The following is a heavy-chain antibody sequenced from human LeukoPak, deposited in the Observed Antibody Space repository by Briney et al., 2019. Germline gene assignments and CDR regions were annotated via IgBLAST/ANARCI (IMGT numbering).Heavy chain of an antibody. CDR2: ISYDGSNK. Sequence: PGRSLRLSCAASGFTFSSYAMHWVRQAPGKGLEWVAVISYDGSNKYYANSVEGRFTISRDNSKNTLYLQMNSLRAEDTALYYCAKDTATLRGMDVWGQGTTVTVSS. CDR3: AKDTATLRGMDV. J-gene: IGHJ6*02. D-gene: IGHD6-25*01. V-gene: IGHV3-30-3*01. CDR1: GFTFSSYA.